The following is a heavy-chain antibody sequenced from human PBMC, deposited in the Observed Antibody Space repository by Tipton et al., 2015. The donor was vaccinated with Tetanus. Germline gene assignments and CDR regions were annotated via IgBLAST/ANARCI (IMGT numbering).Heavy chain of an antibody. Sequence: QLVQSGGALVQPGGSLRLSCAASGFTFRSYWMHWVRQAPGKGLVWVSRIKSDGSTTSYADSLKGRFTISRDNAKNTPYLQMNSLSYEDTAVYFCACHRHSNWFDYWGQGTLVTVSS. CDR2: IKSDGSTT. CDR1: GFTFRSYW. J-gene: IGHJ4*02. D-gene: IGHD6-13*01. V-gene: IGHV3-74*02. CDR3: ACHRHSNWFDY.